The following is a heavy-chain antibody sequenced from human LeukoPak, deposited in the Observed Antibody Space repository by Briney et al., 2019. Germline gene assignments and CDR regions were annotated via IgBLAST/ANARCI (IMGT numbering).Heavy chain of an antibody. J-gene: IGHJ4*02. V-gene: IGHV4-39*07. CDR3: ATPQLGESRATVDY. D-gene: IGHD1-1*01. Sequence: SETLSLTCTVSGGSVYTGSHYWGWIRQPPGKGLEWIGSVYWSGSSYYNPSLKSRVTIPLDTSKNQFSLKLSSVTAEDTAIYYCATPQLGESRATVDYWGQGTLVTVSS. CDR1: GGSVYTGSHY. CDR2: VYWSGSS.